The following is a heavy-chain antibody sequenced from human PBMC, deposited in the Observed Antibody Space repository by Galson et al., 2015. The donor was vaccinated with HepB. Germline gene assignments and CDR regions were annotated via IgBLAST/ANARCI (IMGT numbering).Heavy chain of an antibody. CDR1: GFTFSYYA. Sequence: SLRLSCAASGFTFSYYAMHWVRQAPGKGLEYLSAISKNGDTTYYADSVKGRFTISRDNSKNTLYLQMGSLRPEDSAVYSCVRAWQGYYFDYWGQGTLVTV. CDR3: VRAWQGYYFDY. CDR2: ISKNGDTT. V-gene: IGHV3-64D*06. J-gene: IGHJ4*02.